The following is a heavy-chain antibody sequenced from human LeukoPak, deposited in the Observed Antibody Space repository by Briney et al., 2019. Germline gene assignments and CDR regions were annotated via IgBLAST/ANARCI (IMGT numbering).Heavy chain of an antibody. Sequence: GGSLRLSCAASGFTFSDYYMSWIRQAPGKGLEWVSYISSSGSTIYYADSVKGRFTISRDYSKNTLYLQMNSLRAEDTAVYYCARVSIVSRGALDYWGQGTLVTVSS. V-gene: IGHV3-11*04. D-gene: IGHD1-26*01. CDR2: ISSSGSTI. CDR1: GFTFSDYY. CDR3: ARVSIVSRGALDY. J-gene: IGHJ4*02.